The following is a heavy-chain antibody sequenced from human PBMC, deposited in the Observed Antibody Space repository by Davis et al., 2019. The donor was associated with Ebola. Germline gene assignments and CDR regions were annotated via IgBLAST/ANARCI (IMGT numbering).Heavy chain of an antibody. J-gene: IGHJ6*02. CDR1: GFTFSSYS. CDR3: ARDRLRYFDWLLSTYYYYGMDV. D-gene: IGHD3-9*01. V-gene: IGHV3-21*05. CDR2: ISSSSSYT. Sequence: GESLKISCAASGFTFSSYSMNWVRQAPGKGLEWVSYISSSSSYTNYADSVKGRFTISRDNAKNSLYLQMNSLRAEDTAVYYCARDRLRYFDWLLSTYYYYGMDVWGQGTTVTVSS.